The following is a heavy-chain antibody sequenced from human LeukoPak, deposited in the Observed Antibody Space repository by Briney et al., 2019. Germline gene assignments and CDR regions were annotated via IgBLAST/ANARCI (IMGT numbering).Heavy chain of an antibody. CDR2: IYHSGGT. J-gene: IGHJ4*02. V-gene: IGHV4-59*01. Sequence: PSETLSLTCTVSGGSINDASWNWIRKPPGQGLEWIVYIYHSGGTNYNPSLKSRFTISLDTSKNQFSLKLSSVTAADTAVYYCARVGTYYRSLDSWGQGTLVTVSS. D-gene: IGHD3-10*01. CDR3: ARVGTYYRSLDS. CDR1: GGSINDAS.